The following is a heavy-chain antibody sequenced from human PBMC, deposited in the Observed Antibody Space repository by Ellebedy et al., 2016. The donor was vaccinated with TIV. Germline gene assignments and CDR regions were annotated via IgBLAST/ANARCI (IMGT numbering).Heavy chain of an antibody. CDR1: GYTFTSYG. CDR2: ISAYNGNT. CDR3: ARITDRRFGLWFGDSKGAFDI. J-gene: IGHJ3*02. Sequence: ASVKVSCXASGYTFTSYGISWVRQAPGQGLEWMGWISAYNGNTNYAQKLQGRVTMTTDTSTSTAYMELRSLRSDDTAVYYCARITDRRFGLWFGDSKGAFDIWGQGTMVTVSS. V-gene: IGHV1-18*01. D-gene: IGHD3-10*01.